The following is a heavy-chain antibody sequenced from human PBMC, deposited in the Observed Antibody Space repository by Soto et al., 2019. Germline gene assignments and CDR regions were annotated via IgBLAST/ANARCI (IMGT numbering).Heavy chain of an antibody. J-gene: IGHJ6*02. V-gene: IGHV3-7*01. CDR1: GFTFSSYW. CDR3: ARDEAYYDILYGMDV. Sequence: SLRLSCAASGFTFSSYWMSWVRQAPGKGLEWVANIKQDGSEKYYVDSVKGRFTISRDNAKNSLYLQMNSLRAEDTAVYYCARDEAYYDILYGMDVWGQGTTVTVSS. CDR2: IKQDGSEK. D-gene: IGHD3-9*01.